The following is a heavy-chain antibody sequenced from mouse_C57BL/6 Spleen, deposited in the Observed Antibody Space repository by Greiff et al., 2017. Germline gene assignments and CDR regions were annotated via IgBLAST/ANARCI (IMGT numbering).Heavy chain of an antibody. CDR2: IDPSDSYT. Sequence: VQLQQPGAELVMPGASVKLSCKASGYTFTSYWMHWVKQRPGQGLEWIGEIDPSDSYTNYNQKFKGKSTLTVDKSSSTAYMQLSSLTSEDSAVYYCARDHYYGSPYFDYWGQGTTLTVSS. CDR1: GYTFTSYW. V-gene: IGHV1-69*01. D-gene: IGHD1-1*01. J-gene: IGHJ2*01. CDR3: ARDHYYGSPYFDY.